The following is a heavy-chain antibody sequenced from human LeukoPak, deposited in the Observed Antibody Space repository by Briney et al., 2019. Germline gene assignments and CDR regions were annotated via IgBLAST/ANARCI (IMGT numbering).Heavy chain of an antibody. Sequence: GGSLRLSCAASGFTFSSYGMRWVRQAPGKGLEWVAFIRYDGSNKYYADSVKGRFTISRDNSKNTLYLQMNSLRAEDTAVYYCAKDRPNYYGSNGHYYKLNGDCWGQGTLVTVSS. CDR1: GFTFSSYG. J-gene: IGHJ4*02. CDR2: IRYDGSNK. D-gene: IGHD3-22*01. CDR3: AKDRPNYYGSNGHYYKLNGDC. V-gene: IGHV3-30*02.